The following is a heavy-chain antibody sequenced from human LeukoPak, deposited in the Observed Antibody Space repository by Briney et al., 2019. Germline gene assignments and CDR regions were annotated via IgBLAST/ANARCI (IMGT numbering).Heavy chain of an antibody. V-gene: IGHV3-7*01. CDR2: INQDGSET. Sequence: GGSLRLSCAGSGFTFSSHWMNWVRQAPGKGLEWVAHINQDGSETYYVDSVKGRFTISRDNAKNSLYLQMHSLRAEDTAAYYCARDSYRALEYWGQGTLVTVSS. D-gene: IGHD1-14*01. CDR1: GFTFSSHW. J-gene: IGHJ4*02. CDR3: ARDSYRALEY.